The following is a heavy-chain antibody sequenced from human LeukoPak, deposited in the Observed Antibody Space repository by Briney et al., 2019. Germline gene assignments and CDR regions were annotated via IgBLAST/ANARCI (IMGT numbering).Heavy chain of an antibody. CDR2: ISSNGDNT. Sequence: GGPLRLSCSVSGFTFSTYVMHWVRQAPGKAREYVPAISSNGDNTYYADSVKVRFTISRDNSKNTLYLQMTSLRADDTAVYYCVRGTGYWGQGTLVTVSS. CDR3: VRGTGY. CDR1: GFTFSTYV. J-gene: IGHJ4*02. V-gene: IGHV3-64D*06.